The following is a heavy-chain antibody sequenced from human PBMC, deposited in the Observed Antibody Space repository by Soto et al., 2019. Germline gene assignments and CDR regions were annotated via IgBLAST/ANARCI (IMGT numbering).Heavy chain of an antibody. V-gene: IGHV6-1*01. CDR2: TYYRSKWYN. CDR3: ARDAAAENYYGMDV. Sequence: WVRQAPGQGLEWLGRTYYRSKWYNDYAVSVKSRITINPDTSKNQFSLQLNSVTPEDTAVYYCARDAAAENYYGMDVWGQGTTVTVSS. J-gene: IGHJ6*02. D-gene: IGHD6-13*01.